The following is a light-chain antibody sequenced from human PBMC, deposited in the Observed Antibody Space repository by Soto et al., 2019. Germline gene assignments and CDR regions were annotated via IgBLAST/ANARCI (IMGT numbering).Light chain of an antibody. J-gene: IGKJ4*01. V-gene: IGKV3-11*01. CDR1: QSVSSY. Sequence: EIVLTQSPATLSLSPGERATLSCRASQSVSSYLAWYQQKPGQAPRLLIYDASNRATGIPARFSGSGSGTDFTLTISSLGPEDFAVYYCQQRSNWQSTFGGGTKVDIK. CDR2: DAS. CDR3: QQRSNWQST.